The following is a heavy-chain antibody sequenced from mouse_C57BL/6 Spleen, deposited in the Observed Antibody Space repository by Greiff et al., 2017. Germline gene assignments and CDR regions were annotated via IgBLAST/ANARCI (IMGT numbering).Heavy chain of an antibody. CDR2: IRSKSNNYAT. Sequence: EVKLVESGGGLVQPKGSLKLSCAASGFSFNTYAMNWVRQTPGKGLEWVARIRSKSNNYATYYADSVKDRFTISRDDSESVLYLQMNNLKTEDTAMYYYMRPETAQATWFACWGQGTLVTVSA. D-gene: IGHD3-2*02. J-gene: IGHJ3*01. CDR3: MRPETAQATWFAC. V-gene: IGHV10-1*01. CDR1: GFSFNTYA.